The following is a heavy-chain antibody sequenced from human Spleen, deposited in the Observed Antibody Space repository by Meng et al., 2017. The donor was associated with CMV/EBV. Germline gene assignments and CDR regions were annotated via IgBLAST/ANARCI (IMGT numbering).Heavy chain of an antibody. CDR1: GACVRRANDS. D-gene: IGHD3-16*01. V-gene: IGHV4-61*01. Sequence: LTGAVSGACVRRANDSWSWIREPPGKELEWMGCSYYSGSNNSNPSHKRRVTISRDTSKNQFSRKLAAGAAADTAVDYCAGNLGWGGYWGQGTLVTVSS. CDR2: SYYSGSN. CDR3: AGNLGWGGY. J-gene: IGHJ4*02.